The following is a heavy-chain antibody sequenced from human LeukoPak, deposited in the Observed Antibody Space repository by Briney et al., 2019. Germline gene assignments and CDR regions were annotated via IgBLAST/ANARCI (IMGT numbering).Heavy chain of an antibody. Sequence: PSETLSLTCTVSGDSMSRGGCYWSWIRQHPGKGLEWIGYIYYSGSTYYNPSLKSRVTISVDTSKNQFSLKLSSVTAADTAVYYCARGGPPLFRAAAALNWFDPWGQGTLVTVSS. CDR2: IYYSGST. CDR3: ARGGPPLFRAAAALNWFDP. CDR1: GDSMSRGGCY. D-gene: IGHD6-13*01. J-gene: IGHJ5*02. V-gene: IGHV4-31*03.